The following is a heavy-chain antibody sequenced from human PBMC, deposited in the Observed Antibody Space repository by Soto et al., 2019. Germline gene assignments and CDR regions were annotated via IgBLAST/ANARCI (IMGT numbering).Heavy chain of an antibody. CDR3: ARITRTYYYYGMDV. J-gene: IGHJ6*02. CDR1: GFSLSTSGMC. V-gene: IGHV2-70*01. CDR2: IDWDDDK. Sequence: ESGPTLVNPTQTLTLTCTFSGFSLSTSGMCVSWIRQPPGKALEWLALIDWDDDKYYSTSLKTRLTISKDTSKNQVVLTMTNMDPVDTATYYCARITRTYYYYGMDVSGQATTVTVSS.